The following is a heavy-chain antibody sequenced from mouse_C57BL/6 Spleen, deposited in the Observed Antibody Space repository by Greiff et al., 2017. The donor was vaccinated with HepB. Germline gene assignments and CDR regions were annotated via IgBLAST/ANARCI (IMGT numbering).Heavy chain of an antibody. Sequence: VKLVESGPGLVQPSQSLSITCTVSGFSLTSYGVHWVRQSPGKGLEWLGVIWRGGSTDYNAAFMSRLSITKDNSKSQVFFKMNSLQADDTAIYYCANDYYGSSSYYAMDYWGQGTSVTVSS. CDR1: GFSLTSYG. J-gene: IGHJ4*01. V-gene: IGHV2-5*01. CDR3: ANDYYGSSSYYAMDY. D-gene: IGHD1-1*01. CDR2: IWRGGST.